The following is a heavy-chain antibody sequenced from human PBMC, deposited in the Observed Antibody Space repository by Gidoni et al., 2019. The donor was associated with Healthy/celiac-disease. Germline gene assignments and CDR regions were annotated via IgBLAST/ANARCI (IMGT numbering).Heavy chain of an antibody. V-gene: IGHV3-21*01. Sequence: EVRLVESGGGLVKPGGSLRLLCLASGFTFSSYSMEWVRQAPGTGLEGVSSISSSSSYIYYAVSVKGRFTISRDNAKNSLYLQMISLRAEDTAVYYCARDGDIVAFDIWGQGTMVTVSS. CDR2: ISSSSSYI. CDR3: ARDGDIVAFDI. J-gene: IGHJ3*02. CDR1: GFTFSSYS. D-gene: IGHD5-12*01.